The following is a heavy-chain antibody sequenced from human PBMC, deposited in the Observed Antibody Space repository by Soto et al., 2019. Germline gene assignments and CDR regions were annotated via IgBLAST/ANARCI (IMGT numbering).Heavy chain of an antibody. J-gene: IGHJ4*02. CDR2: TSYTGNT. V-gene: IGHV4-59*01. D-gene: IGHD6-19*01. CDR1: GGSITSYH. CDR3: VRGGPVAGPTSSEAYHPFDF. Sequence: SETLSLTCIVSGGSITSYHWSWIRQFPGKGLEWIAYTSYTGNTNYNPSLQSRVTISMDTSKNQLSLKLTSMTAADTAVYYCVRGGPVAGPTSSEAYHPFDFWGQGTLVTVSS.